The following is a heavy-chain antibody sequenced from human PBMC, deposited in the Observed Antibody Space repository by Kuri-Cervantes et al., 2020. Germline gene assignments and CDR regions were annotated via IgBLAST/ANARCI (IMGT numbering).Heavy chain of an antibody. D-gene: IGHD6-19*01. V-gene: IGHV3-30*02. CDR3: ARSRAGDFDY. CDR1: GFTFSSYG. CDR2: IWYDGSNK. J-gene: IGHJ4*02. Sequence: GGSLRLSCAASGFTFSSYGMHWVRQAPGKGLEWVAVIWYDGSNKYYADSVKGRFTISRDNSKNSLYLQMNSLRAEDTALYYCARSRAGDFDYWGQGTLVTVSS.